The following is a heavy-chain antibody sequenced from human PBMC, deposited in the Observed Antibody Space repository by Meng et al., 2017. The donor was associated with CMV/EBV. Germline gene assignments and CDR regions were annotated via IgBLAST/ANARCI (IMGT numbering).Heavy chain of an antibody. CDR2: IYYSGST. J-gene: IGHJ4*02. CDR1: GGSISSGDYY. D-gene: IGHD3-16*02. CDR3: ARIRGAFGGVIVSLGFDY. V-gene: IGHV4-30-4*08. Sequence: LRLSCTVSGGSISSGDYYWSWIRQPPGKGLEWIGYIYYSGSTYYNPSLKSRVTISVDTSKNQFSLKLSSVTAAATAVYYCARIRGAFGGVIVSLGFDYWGQGTLVTVSS.